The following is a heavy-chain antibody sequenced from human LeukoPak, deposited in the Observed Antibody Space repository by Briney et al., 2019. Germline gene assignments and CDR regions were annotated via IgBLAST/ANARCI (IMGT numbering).Heavy chain of an antibody. J-gene: IGHJ4*02. D-gene: IGHD3-10*01. V-gene: IGHV1-2*02. CDR2: INPNNGDS. Sequence: ASVTVSFTSSVYTFTVYDLHWVRQAPGQGLEYMGWINPNNGDSKNTQTFQGRVTMTRDTSISTVYMELTRLRSDDTAVYYCARDRVSGGNDYWGQGTLVTVSS. CDR1: VYTFTVYD. CDR3: ARDRVSGGNDY.